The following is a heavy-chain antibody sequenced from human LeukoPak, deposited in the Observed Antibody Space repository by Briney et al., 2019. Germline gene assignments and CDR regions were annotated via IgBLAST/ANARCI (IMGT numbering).Heavy chain of an antibody. Sequence: GASVKVSCKASGYTFTGYYMHWVRQAPGQGLEWMGWINPNSGGTNYAQKFQGRVTMTRDTSISTAYMELSRLRSDDTAVYYCAREYIGHYYGSSGYPDYWGQGTLVTVSS. J-gene: IGHJ4*02. CDR3: AREYIGHYYGSSGYPDY. CDR1: GYTFTGYY. V-gene: IGHV1-2*02. D-gene: IGHD3-22*01. CDR2: INPNSGGT.